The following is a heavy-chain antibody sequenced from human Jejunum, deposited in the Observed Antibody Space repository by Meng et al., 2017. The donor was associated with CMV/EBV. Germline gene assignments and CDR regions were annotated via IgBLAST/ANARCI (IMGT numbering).Heavy chain of an antibody. D-gene: IGHD6-19*01. Sequence: CAASGFTFSTYAMTWVRQAPGKGLEWVSGVSGRGDDTHYADSVKGRFTISRDNSRNTVYLQMNSLRVDDTAIYYCAKDGEHSSMRFDPWGQGTLVTVSS. CDR2: VSGRGDDT. CDR3: AKDGEHSSMRFDP. V-gene: IGHV3-23*01. J-gene: IGHJ5*02. CDR1: GFTFSTYA.